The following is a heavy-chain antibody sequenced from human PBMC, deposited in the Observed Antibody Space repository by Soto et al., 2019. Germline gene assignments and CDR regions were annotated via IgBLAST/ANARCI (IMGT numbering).Heavy chain of an antibody. V-gene: IGHV3-9*01. J-gene: IGHJ4*02. Sequence: VQLVESGGGLVQPGGSRRLSCVVSGINFDDFAMHWVRQVPGKGLEWVSGINWDSEDIGYADSVKGRFTISRDNAKNSLYLQMNSLKAEVTALYYCAKDTAPRFVDANGHLDSWGQGTPVTVSS. D-gene: IGHD2-8*01. CDR3: AKDTAPRFVDANGHLDS. CDR1: GINFDDFA. CDR2: INWDSEDI.